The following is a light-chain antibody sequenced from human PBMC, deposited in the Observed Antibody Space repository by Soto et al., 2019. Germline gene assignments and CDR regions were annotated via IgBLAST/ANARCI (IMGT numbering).Light chain of an antibody. CDR2: DIS. J-gene: IGLJ1*01. Sequence: QSALTQPRSVSGSPGQSVTISCTGASSDVGGYNYVSWYQQHPGKAPKPMVYDISKRPSGAPDRFSGSKSGSTASLTISGSQTEDEADYFCCSYAGRYTYVSGIWTKITV. CDR1: SSDVGGYNY. V-gene: IGLV2-11*01. CDR3: CSYAGRYTYV.